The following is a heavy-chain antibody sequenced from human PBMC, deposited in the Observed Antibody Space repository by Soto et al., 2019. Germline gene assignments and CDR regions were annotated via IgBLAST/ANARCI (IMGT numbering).Heavy chain of an antibody. CDR3: ARVLGEGLEFRPYPLKNYYYYYMDV. CDR1: GGSISSSSYY. D-gene: IGHD3-16*01. J-gene: IGHJ6*03. CDR2: IYYSGST. Sequence: SETLSLTCTVSGGSISSSSYYWGWIRQPPGKGLEWIGSIYYSGSTYYNPSLKSRVTISVDTSKNQFSLKLSSVTAAETAVYYCARVLGEGLEFRPYPLKNYYYYYMDVWGKGTTVTVSS. V-gene: IGHV4-39*01.